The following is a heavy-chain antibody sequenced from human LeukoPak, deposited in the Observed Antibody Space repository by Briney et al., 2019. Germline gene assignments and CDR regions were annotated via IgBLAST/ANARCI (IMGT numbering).Heavy chain of an antibody. V-gene: IGHV3-30-3*01. CDR2: ISYDGSNK. CDR3: ARDLAQTFDY. Sequence: GGSLRLSCAASGFTFSSYAMHWVRQAPGKGLEWVAVISYDGSNKYYADSVKGRFTISRDNSKNTLYLQMNSLRAEDTAVYYCARDLAQTFDYWGQGTLVTVSS. CDR1: GFTFSSYA. J-gene: IGHJ4*02.